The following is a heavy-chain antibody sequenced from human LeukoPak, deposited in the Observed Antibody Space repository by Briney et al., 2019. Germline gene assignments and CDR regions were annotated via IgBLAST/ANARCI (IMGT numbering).Heavy chain of an antibody. CDR3: AQDSFITTVRGVINY. D-gene: IGHD3-10*01. J-gene: IGHJ4*02. V-gene: IGHV3-23*01. CDR1: GFTFSSYA. CDR2: ISGSGGST. Sequence: GGSLRLSCAASGFTFSSYAMSWVRQAPGKGLEWVSAISGSGGSTYYADSVKGRFTISRDNSKNTLYLQMNSLRAEDTAVYYCAQDSFITTVRGVINYWGQGTLVTVSS.